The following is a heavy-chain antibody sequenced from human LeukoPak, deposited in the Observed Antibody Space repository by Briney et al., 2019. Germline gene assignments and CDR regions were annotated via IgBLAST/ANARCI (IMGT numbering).Heavy chain of an antibody. CDR3: ARGSPYYYDSSGYYRAVYFQH. V-gene: IGHV4-34*01. Sequence: SETLSLTCAVYGGSFSGYYWSWIRQPPGKGLEWFGEINHSGSTNYNPSLKSRVTISVDTSKNQFSLKLSSVTAVDTAVYYCARGSPYYYDSSGYYRAVYFQHWGQGTLVTVSS. CDR1: GGSFSGYY. J-gene: IGHJ1*01. D-gene: IGHD3-22*01. CDR2: INHSGST.